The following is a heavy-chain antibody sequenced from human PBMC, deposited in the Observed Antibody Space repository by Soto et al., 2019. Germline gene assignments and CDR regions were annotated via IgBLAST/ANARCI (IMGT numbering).Heavy chain of an antibody. J-gene: IGHJ4*02. CDR1: GYRFTSYW. D-gene: IGHD3-22*01. CDR3: ARLAPDSITYYFDY. CDR2: IYAADSES. Sequence: PGESLKISCKGSGYRFTSYWIAWVRQKPGKGLEWMGTIYAADSESKYSPSFQGQVSFSADKSNNTAHLHWSSLKASDTAMYYCARLAPDSITYYFDYWGQGTLVTVSS. V-gene: IGHV5-51*01.